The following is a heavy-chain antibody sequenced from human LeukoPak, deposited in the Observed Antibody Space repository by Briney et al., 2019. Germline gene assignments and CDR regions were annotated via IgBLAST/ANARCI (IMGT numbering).Heavy chain of an antibody. CDR3: AKAKTIVGTFGFDY. V-gene: IGHV1-46*01. J-gene: IGHJ4*02. Sequence: GASVKVSCKASGYTFTSYYMHWVRQAPGQGLEWMGIINPSGGSTSYAQKFQGRVTMTRDTSISTAYMELTRLTSDDTAVYYCAKAKTIVGTFGFDYWGQGTLVTVSS. D-gene: IGHD2/OR15-2a*01. CDR2: INPSGGST. CDR1: GYTFTSYY.